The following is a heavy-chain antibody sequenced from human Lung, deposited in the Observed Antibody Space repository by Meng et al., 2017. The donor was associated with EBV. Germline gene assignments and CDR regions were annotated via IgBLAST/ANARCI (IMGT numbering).Heavy chain of an antibody. CDR2: INPGNGIT. V-gene: IGHV1-3*01. CDR1: GYALTTYP. D-gene: IGHD2-2*01. CDR3: ARGIEVVGTGYF. Sequence: QVQLLQSGAEVKKPGASVKISCKASGYALTTYPMHWVRQAPGKRPEWVGWINPGNGITKYSHKFQDRVTIIRDTSANTAFLELRSLRLEDTAVYYCARGIEVVGTGYFWGQGSLVTVSS. J-gene: IGHJ4*02.